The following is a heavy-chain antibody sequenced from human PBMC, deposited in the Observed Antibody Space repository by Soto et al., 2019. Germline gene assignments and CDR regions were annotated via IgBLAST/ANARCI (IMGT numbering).Heavy chain of an antibody. CDR1: GGSISGYF. V-gene: IGHV4-4*07. J-gene: IGHJ3*01. Sequence: SETLSLTCTVSGGSISGYFWSWIRQPAGKGLDWIRRIYSSGSTNYNPSLNSRITMSVDTSKNQFSLKLSSVSAADTAVYYCARAYDSNGNHAIDVWGQGTLVTVSS. CDR2: IYSSGST. D-gene: IGHD3-22*01. CDR3: ARAYDSNGNHAIDV.